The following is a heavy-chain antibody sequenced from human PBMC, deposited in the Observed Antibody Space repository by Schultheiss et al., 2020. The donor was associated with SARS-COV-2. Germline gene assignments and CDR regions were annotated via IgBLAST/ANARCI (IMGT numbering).Heavy chain of an antibody. CDR3: ARNGAARDSSGHYYGY. V-gene: IGHV1-18*04. D-gene: IGHD3-22*01. CDR1: GYTFTGYY. CDR2: ISAYNGNT. J-gene: IGHJ4*02. Sequence: ASVKVSKASGYTFTGYYMHWVRQAPGQGLEWMGWISAYNGNTNYAQKLQGRVTMTTDTSTSTAYMELRSLRSDDTAVYYCARNGAARDSSGHYYGYWGQGTLVTVSS.